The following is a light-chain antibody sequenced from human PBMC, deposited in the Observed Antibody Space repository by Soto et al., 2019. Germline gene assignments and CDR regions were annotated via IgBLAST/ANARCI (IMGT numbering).Light chain of an antibody. Sequence: QSALTQPASVSGSPGQSITISCTGTSSDVGGYNYVSWYQQHPGKAPKLMIYEVSNRPSGVSNRFSGSKSCNTASLTISGLQDEDEADYYCSSYTSSSTHVVFGGGTQLTVL. CDR1: SSDVGGYNY. V-gene: IGLV2-14*01. CDR3: SSYTSSSTHVV. J-gene: IGLJ2*01. CDR2: EVS.